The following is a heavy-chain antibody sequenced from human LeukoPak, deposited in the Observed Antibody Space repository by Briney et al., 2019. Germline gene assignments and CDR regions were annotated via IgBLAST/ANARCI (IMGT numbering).Heavy chain of an antibody. CDR3: ARDRALYDRSGYYYTEDDY. CDR2: IKQDGGEK. J-gene: IGHJ4*02. CDR1: GFTFTNYW. D-gene: IGHD3-22*01. Sequence: PGGSLRLSCAASGFTFTNYWMSWVRQAPGKGLEWVANIKQDGGEKYYVDSVKGRFTISRDNAEKSLYLQMNSLRVEDTAVYYCARDRALYDRSGYYYTEDDYWGQGTLVTVSS. V-gene: IGHV3-7*01.